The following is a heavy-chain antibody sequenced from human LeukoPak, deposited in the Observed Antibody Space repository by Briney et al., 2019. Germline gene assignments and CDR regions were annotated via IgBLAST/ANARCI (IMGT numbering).Heavy chain of an antibody. CDR2: IWYDGSNK. Sequence: PGGSLRLSCAASGFSFSNYGMHWVRQAPGKGLEWVAVIWYDGSNKYYADSVKGRFTISRDNSKSTLYVQMSSPRAEDTAVYYCARSNNGGWGYCDYWGQGSLVTVSS. D-gene: IGHD3-16*01. CDR3: ARSNNGGWGYCDY. V-gene: IGHV3-33*01. CDR1: GFSFSNYG. J-gene: IGHJ4*02.